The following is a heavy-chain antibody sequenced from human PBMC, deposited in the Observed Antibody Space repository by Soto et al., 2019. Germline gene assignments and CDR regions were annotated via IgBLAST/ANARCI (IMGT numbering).Heavy chain of an antibody. J-gene: IGHJ4*02. D-gene: IGHD1-1*01. CDR3: ARSLGATEVGAFDY. V-gene: IGHV5-51*01. Sequence: PGESLKISCKGSVDSFNSNCIGWVRQMPVKGLERMGIIYPCDSDTRYSPSFQGQVTISVDRSTATTYLQWNSLKASDTAMYFCARSLGATEVGAFDYWGPGTTVTLSS. CDR2: IYPCDSDT. CDR1: VDSFNSNC.